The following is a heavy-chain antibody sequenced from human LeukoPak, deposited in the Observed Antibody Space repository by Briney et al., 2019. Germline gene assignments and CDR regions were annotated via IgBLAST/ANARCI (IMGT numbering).Heavy chain of an antibody. CDR2: ISGGGSNT. Sequence: GGSLRLSCAASGFTFSHYEMNWVRQAPGKGLEWISYISGGGSNTFYADSVKGRFTISRDNAKTSLYLQMNSLRAEDTAVYHCARVIGYYGSGRSYYFDNWGQGTLVTVSS. J-gene: IGHJ4*02. CDR3: ARVIGYYGSGRSYYFDN. V-gene: IGHV3-48*03. CDR1: GFTFSHYE. D-gene: IGHD3-10*01.